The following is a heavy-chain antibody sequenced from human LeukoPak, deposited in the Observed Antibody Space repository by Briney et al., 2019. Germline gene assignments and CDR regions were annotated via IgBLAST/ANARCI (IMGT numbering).Heavy chain of an antibody. J-gene: IGHJ4*02. CDR2: IIPIFGTA. CDR3: ARGGADYYDSSGYYYLAFDY. Sequence: ASVKVSCKASGGTFSSYAISWVRQAPGQGLEWMGGIIPIFGTANYAQKFQGRVTITADKSTSTAYMELSSLRSEDTAVYYCARGGADYYDSSGYYYLAFDYWGQGTLVTVSS. V-gene: IGHV1-69*06. CDR1: GGTFSSYA. D-gene: IGHD3-22*01.